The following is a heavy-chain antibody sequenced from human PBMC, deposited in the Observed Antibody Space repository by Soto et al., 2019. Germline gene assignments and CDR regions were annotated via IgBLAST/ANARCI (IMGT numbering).Heavy chain of an antibody. CDR2: ISAYNGNT. CDR1: GYTFTSYG. CDR3: ARDRGVYYDFWSGYYSYWFDP. Sequence: ASVKVSCKASGYTFTSYGISWVRQAPGQGLEWIGWISAYNGNTNYAQKLQGRVTMTTDTSTSTAYIELSSLRSEDTAVYYCARDRGVYYDFWSGYYSYWFDPWGQGTLVTVSS. V-gene: IGHV1-18*01. D-gene: IGHD3-3*01. J-gene: IGHJ5*02.